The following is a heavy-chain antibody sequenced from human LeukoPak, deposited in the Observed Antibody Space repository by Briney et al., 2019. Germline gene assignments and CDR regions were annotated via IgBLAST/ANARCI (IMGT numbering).Heavy chain of an antibody. CDR3: ARELPSTVTTERYNWFDP. V-gene: IGHV7-4-1*02. Sequence: ASVKVSCKASGYTFTSYAMNWVRQAPGQGLEWMGWINTNTGNPTYAQGFTGRFVFSLDTSVSTAYLQISSLKAEDTAVYYCARELPSTVTTERYNWFDPWGQGTLVTVSS. CDR1: GYTFTSYA. D-gene: IGHD4-17*01. J-gene: IGHJ5*02. CDR2: INTNTGNP.